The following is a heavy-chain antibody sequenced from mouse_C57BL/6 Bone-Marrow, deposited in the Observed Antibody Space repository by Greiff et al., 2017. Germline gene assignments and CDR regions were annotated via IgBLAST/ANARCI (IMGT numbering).Heavy chain of an antibody. Sequence: EVQLQQSGGGLVKPGGSLKLSCAASGFTFSDYGMHWVRQAPEKGLEWVAYISSGSSTIYYADTVKGRFTISRDNAKNTLFLQMTSLRSEDTAMYYCARPLYYGSSSFAYWGQRTLVTVSA. D-gene: IGHD1-1*01. CDR3: ARPLYYGSSSFAY. CDR2: ISSGSSTI. CDR1: GFTFSDYG. V-gene: IGHV5-17*01. J-gene: IGHJ3*01.